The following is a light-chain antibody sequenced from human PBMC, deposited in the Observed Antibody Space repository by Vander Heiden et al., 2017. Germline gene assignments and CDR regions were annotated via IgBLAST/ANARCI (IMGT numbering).Light chain of an antibody. CDR2: ATS. CDR1: ETICNY. V-gene: IGKV1-39*01. J-gene: IGKJ1*01. CDR3: QQSYSPPRT. Sequence: DTHMTQSPSSLPAPLGDRTNIACRSSETICNYLKWYQQEPGIAPKLLIYATSNLQSGVPSRFTGSWSGTDFTLTISSLQREDFATYFCQQSYSPPRTFGQGTKVEI.